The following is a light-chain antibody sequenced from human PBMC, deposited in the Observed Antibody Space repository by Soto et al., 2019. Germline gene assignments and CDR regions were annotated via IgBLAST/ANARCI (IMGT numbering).Light chain of an antibody. CDR2: GVS. V-gene: IGKV3-20*01. CDR3: QQYGNSPLT. Sequence: EIVLTQSPDTLSLSPGQRATLSCRASQSVRSDYFAWYQQKPGQAPRVIIFGVSTRATGVPDRFSGSGSGTDFTLTISRLEPEDFALYYCQQYGNSPLTVGGGNKVEIK. CDR1: QSVRSDY. J-gene: IGKJ4*01.